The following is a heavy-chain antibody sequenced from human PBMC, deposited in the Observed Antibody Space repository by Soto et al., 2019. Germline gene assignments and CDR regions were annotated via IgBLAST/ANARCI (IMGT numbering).Heavy chain of an antibody. V-gene: IGHV1-69*06. CDR3: ARGYSGYDSYYYYGMDV. D-gene: IGHD5-12*01. CDR1: GGTFSSYA. J-gene: IGHJ6*02. CDR2: IIPIFGTA. Sequence: QVQLVQSGAEVKKPGSSVKVSCKASGGTFSSYAISWVRQAPGQGLEWMGGIIPIFGTANYAQKFQGRVTITADKSMSTAYMELSSLRSEDTAVYYCARGYSGYDSYYYYGMDVWGQGTTVTVSS.